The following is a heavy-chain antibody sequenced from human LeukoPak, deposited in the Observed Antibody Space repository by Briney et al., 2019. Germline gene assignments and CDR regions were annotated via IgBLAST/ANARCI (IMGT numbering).Heavy chain of an antibody. D-gene: IGHD3-10*01. CDR2: IYYSGST. Sequence: SETLSLTCTVSGGSINNYYWSWIRQPPGKGLEWIGYIYYSGSTNYNPSLKSRVTISINTSKNQFSLKLSSVTAADTAVYYCARDAYYGSGSYYYNWFDPWGQGTLVTVSS. CDR1: GGSINNYY. CDR3: ARDAYYGSGSYYYNWFDP. J-gene: IGHJ5*02. V-gene: IGHV4-59*12.